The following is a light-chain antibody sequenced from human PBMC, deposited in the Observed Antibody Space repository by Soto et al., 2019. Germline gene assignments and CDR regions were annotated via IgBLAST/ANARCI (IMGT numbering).Light chain of an antibody. CDR2: GAS. Sequence: EIVLTQSPGTLSLSPGERATLSCRASQSVSSSYLAWYQQKPGQAPRLLIYGASSRATGIPDRFSGSGSGTDFTLTISRLEPEDFAVYYCQQYGYATNTFGLGTKVEIK. V-gene: IGKV3-20*01. CDR1: QSVSSSY. CDR3: QQYGYATNT. J-gene: IGKJ2*01.